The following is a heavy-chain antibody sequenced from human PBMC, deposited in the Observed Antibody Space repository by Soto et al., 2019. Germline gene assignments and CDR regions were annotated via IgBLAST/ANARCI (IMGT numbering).Heavy chain of an antibody. V-gene: IGHV3-30*03. Sequence: QVQLVESGGGVVQPGRSLRPSCAASGFTFSSYGMHWVRQAPGKGLEWVAVISYDGTNKYYADSVKGRFTISRDNSKNTLYLQMNSLRAEDTAVYYCAGGYGLTYFDYWGQGTLVTVSS. J-gene: IGHJ4*02. CDR1: GFTFSSYG. CDR3: AGGYGLTYFDY. CDR2: ISYDGTNK. D-gene: IGHD1-1*01.